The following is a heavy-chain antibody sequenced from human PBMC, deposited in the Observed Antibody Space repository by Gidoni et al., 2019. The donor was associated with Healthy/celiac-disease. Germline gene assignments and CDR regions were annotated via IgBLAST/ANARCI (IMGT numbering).Heavy chain of an antibody. D-gene: IGHD2-21*02. J-gene: IGHJ4*02. CDR1: GFTFSSYS. V-gene: IGHV3-48*02. Sequence: EVQLVESGGGLVPPGGSLRLSCAASGFTFSSYSMNWVRQAPGKGLEWVSYISSSSSTIYYADSVKGRFTISRDNAKNSLYLQMNSLRDEDTAVYYCARDWRGCGGDCYYFDYWGQGTLVTVSS. CDR3: ARDWRGCGGDCYYFDY. CDR2: ISSSSSTI.